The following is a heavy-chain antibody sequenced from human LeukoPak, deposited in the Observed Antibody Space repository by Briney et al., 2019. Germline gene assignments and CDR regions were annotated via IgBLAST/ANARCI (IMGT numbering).Heavy chain of an antibody. Sequence: GGSLRLSCAASGFTLSSYAMSWVRQAPGKGLEWVSAISGSGGSTYYADSVKGRFTISRDNSKNTVYLQMNSLRAEDTAVYYCARDLGGSGWYGDYWGQGTLVTVSS. D-gene: IGHD6-19*01. V-gene: IGHV3-23*01. J-gene: IGHJ4*02. CDR2: ISGSGGST. CDR1: GFTLSSYA. CDR3: ARDLGGSGWYGDY.